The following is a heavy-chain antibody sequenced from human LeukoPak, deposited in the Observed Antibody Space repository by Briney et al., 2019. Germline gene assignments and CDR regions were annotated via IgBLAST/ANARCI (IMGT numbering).Heavy chain of an antibody. D-gene: IGHD6-13*01. Sequence: PSETLSLTCAVYGGSFSGYYWSWIRQPPGKGLEWIGEINHSGSTNYNPSLASRVSLSVDTSNNQVSLRLSSVTAADTAVYYCARDSPHGCTLGHRYYFMDVWGKGTPVTVS. V-gene: IGHV4-34*01. CDR2: INHSGST. CDR1: GGSFSGYY. J-gene: IGHJ6*03. CDR3: ARDSPHGCTLGHRYYFMDV.